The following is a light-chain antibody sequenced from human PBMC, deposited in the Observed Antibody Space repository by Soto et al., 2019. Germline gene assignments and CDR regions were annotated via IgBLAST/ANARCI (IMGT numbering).Light chain of an antibody. Sequence: EIVLTQSPDTLSLSPGERATLSCRASQSVSSSYLAWYQQTPGQAPRLLIYGTSNRATGIPDRFSGSGSGTDFTLTISILEPEAFAVYYCQQYGNSRWTFGQGTKVEIK. V-gene: IGKV3-20*01. CDR3: QQYGNSRWT. CDR2: GTS. CDR1: QSVSSSY. J-gene: IGKJ1*01.